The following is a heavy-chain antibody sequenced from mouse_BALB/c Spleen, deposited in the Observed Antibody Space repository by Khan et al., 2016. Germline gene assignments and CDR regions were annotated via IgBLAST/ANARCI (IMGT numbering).Heavy chain of an antibody. D-gene: IGHD1-1*01. CDR3: ARSYGRSVNWYFDV. CDR2: IDPANGNT. CDR1: GFNIKDTY. Sequence: VQLKQSGAELVKPGASVKLSCTASGFNIKDTYMHWVKQRPEQGLEWIGRIDPANGNTKYDPKFQGKATITADTSPNTAYLQLSRLTCENNADYYCARSYGRSVNWYFDVWGAGTTVTVSS. V-gene: IGHV14-3*02. J-gene: IGHJ1*01.